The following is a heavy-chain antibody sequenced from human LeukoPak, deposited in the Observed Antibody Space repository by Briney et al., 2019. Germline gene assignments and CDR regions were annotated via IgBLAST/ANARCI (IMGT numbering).Heavy chain of an antibody. CDR2: IYYTGST. CDR3: ARHGHHGDHDY. D-gene: IGHD2-21*02. J-gene: IGHJ4*02. Sequence: SETLSLTCTVSGGSISSSNYFWGWIRQPPGKGLEWIGSIYYTGSTYYHPSLKSRITISVDTSKNQFSLKLTSVTAADTAVYYCARHGHHGDHDYWGQGTLVTVSS. V-gene: IGHV4-39*01. CDR1: GGSISSSNYF.